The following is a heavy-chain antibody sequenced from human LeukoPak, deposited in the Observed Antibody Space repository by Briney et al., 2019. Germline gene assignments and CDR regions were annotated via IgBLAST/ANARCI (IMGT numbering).Heavy chain of an antibody. V-gene: IGHV4-59*01. D-gene: IGHD5-12*01. Sequence: NTSETLSLTCTVSGGSISSYYWSWIRQPPGKGLEWIGYIYYSGSTNYNPSLKSRVTISVDTSKNQFSLKLSSVTAADTAVYYCARGSGYDYFDHWGQGTLVTVSS. CDR3: ARGSGYDYFDH. CDR2: IYYSGST. J-gene: IGHJ4*02. CDR1: GGSISSYY.